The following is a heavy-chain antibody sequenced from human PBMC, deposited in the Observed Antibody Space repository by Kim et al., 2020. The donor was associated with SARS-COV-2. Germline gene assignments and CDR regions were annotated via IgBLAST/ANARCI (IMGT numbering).Heavy chain of an antibody. D-gene: IGHD3-16*01. CDR3: TKGVHWGTPRPHS. Sequence: YGNSVMGRFTVSRDSAVNSVYLQMDSLRVEDTAVYYCTKGVHWGTPRPHSWGQGTLVTVSS. J-gene: IGHJ4*02. V-gene: IGHV3-9*01.